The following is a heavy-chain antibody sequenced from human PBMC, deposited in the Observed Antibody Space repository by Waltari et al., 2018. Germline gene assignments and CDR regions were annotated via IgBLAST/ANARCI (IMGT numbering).Heavy chain of an antibody. V-gene: IGHV1-2*06. CDR1: GYTFPGYA. CDR2: SNPKNGDT. J-gene: IGHJ4*02. Sequence: LVQSGAEVKKPGASVKVSCTSPGYTFPGYAILWVRQAPGQGLEWMGRSNPKNGDTHYAQNFQGRVALTTDTSTNTAFMELQRLRSDDTAVYYCLRDSSGSHFDYWGQGTLVTVSS. CDR3: LRDSSGSHFDY. D-gene: IGHD3-22*01.